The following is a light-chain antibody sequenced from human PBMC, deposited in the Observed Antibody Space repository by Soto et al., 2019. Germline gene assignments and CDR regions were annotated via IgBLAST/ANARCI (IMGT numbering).Light chain of an antibody. CDR1: QSVSSSY. Sequence: EIVLTQSPGTLSLSLGERATLSCRASQSVSSSYLAWYQQKPGQAPRLLIYGASSRATGIPDRFSGSGSGTDFTLTISRLDPEDFAVYYCQQYYSSPRTFGLGTKVDI. CDR3: QQYYSSPRT. CDR2: GAS. V-gene: IGKV3-20*01. J-gene: IGKJ1*01.